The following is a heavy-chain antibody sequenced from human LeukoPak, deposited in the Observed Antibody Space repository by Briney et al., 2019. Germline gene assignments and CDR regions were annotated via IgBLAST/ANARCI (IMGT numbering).Heavy chain of an antibody. CDR1: GGTFSSYA. CDR2: IIPIFGTA. V-gene: IGHV1-69*13. CDR3: ASSDFDWPSSRGEGYYFDY. J-gene: IGHJ4*02. Sequence: GASVKVSCKASGGTFSSYAISWVRQAPGQGLEWMGGIIPIFGTANYAQKFQGRVTITADESTSTAYMELSSLRSEDTAVYYCASSDFDWPSSRGEGYYFDYWGQGTLVTVSS. D-gene: IGHD3-9*01.